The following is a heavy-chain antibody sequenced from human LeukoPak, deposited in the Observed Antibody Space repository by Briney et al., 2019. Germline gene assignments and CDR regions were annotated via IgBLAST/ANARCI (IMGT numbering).Heavy chain of an antibody. CDR2: IYHSGST. D-gene: IGHD3-3*01. J-gene: IGHJ5*02. CDR1: GGSISSGGYY. CDR3: ARYYDFWSGPPDWFDP. V-gene: IGHV4-30-2*01. Sequence: TLSLTCTVSGGSISSGGYYWSWIRQPPGKGLEWIGYIYHSGSTYYNPSLKSRVTISVDRSKNQFSLKLSSVTAADTAVYYCARYYDFWSGPPDWFDPWGQGTLVTVSS.